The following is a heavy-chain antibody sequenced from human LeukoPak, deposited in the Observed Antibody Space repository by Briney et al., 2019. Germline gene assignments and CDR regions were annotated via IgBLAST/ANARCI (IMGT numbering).Heavy chain of an antibody. Sequence: PGGSLRLSCAASGFIFSTYGMYWVRQAPGKGLEWVAFIRHDGSIKNYADSVKGRSTISRDNSKNTLYLQMNSLRAEDTAVYYCAKAGYCSGGSCKYFDYWGQGTLVTVSS. CDR2: IRHDGSIK. CDR1: GFIFSTYG. V-gene: IGHV3-30*02. J-gene: IGHJ4*02. D-gene: IGHD2-15*01. CDR3: AKAGYCSGGSCKYFDY.